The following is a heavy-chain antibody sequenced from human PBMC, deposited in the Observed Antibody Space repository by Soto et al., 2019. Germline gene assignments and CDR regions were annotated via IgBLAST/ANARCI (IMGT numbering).Heavy chain of an antibody. CDR2: INAGNGNT. Sequence: QVQLVQSGAEVKKPGASVKVSCKASGYTFTSYAMHWVRQAPGQRLEWMGWINAGNGNTKYSQKFQGRVTLTRNTSASTAYMELSSMRSEDTAVYYCARGEVRGVIIDWGQGTLVTVSS. CDR3: ARGEVRGVIID. D-gene: IGHD3-10*01. J-gene: IGHJ4*02. CDR1: GYTFTSYA. V-gene: IGHV1-3*01.